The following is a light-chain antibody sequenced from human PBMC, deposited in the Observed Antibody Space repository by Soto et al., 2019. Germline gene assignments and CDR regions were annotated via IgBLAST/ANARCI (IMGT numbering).Light chain of an antibody. CDR2: GAS. CDR1: QSISSN. J-gene: IGKJ3*01. Sequence: IVMTQSPATLSVSPGQRATLSCRASQSISSNLAWYQQIPGQAPRLLIYGASTRATGVPARFSGSGSGTDFVLTISSLQSEDFAIYYCQQYNKWPLFTFGPGTRVDI. CDR3: QQYNKWPLFT. V-gene: IGKV3-15*01.